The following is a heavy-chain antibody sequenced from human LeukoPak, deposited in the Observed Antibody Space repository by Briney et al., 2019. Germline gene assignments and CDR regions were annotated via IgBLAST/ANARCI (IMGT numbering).Heavy chain of an antibody. CDR3: ARRRSGRDGYNFDY. CDR2: ISAYNGNT. CDR1: GYNFTSYG. V-gene: IGHV1-18*01. Sequence: GASVKVSCKASGYNFTSYGISWVRQAPGQGLEWMGWISAYNGNTNYAQKLQGRVTMTTDTSTSTAYMGLRSLRSDGTAVYYCARRRSGRDGYNFDYWGQGTLVTVSS. D-gene: IGHD5-24*01. J-gene: IGHJ4*02.